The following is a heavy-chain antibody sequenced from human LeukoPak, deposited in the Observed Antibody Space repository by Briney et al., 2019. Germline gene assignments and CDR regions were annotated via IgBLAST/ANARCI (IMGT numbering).Heavy chain of an antibody. Sequence: GGSLRLSCAASGFTFSGYAMSWVRQAPGKGLEWVSGISGSGGSTYSADSVKGRFTISRDNSKNTLYLQMNSLRAEDTAVYYCAKKEAMIRGVPYYYDFWGQGTLVTVSS. V-gene: IGHV3-23*01. CDR2: ISGSGGST. J-gene: IGHJ4*02. CDR1: GFTFSGYA. D-gene: IGHD3-10*01. CDR3: AKKEAMIRGVPYYYDF.